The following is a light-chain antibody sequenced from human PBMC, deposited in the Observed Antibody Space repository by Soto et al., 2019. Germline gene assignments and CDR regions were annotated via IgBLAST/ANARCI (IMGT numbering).Light chain of an antibody. J-gene: IGKJ2*01. CDR2: AAS. CDR1: RSFASSY. CDR3: QHYDSSPPYT. V-gene: IGKV3-20*01. Sequence: EIVLTQSPVTLSLSPGERATLSCRASRSFASSYLGWYQQKPGQAPRLLIYAASPRATGIPDRFSGSGSATDFTLTISRLEPEDYAVYYCQHYDSSPPYTFGQGTKLEIK.